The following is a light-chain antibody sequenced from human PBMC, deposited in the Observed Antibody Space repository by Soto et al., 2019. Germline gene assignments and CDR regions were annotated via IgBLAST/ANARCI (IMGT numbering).Light chain of an antibody. J-gene: IGKJ4*01. CDR1: QSILFSSNNKNY. V-gene: IGKV4-1*01. CDR2: WAS. Sequence: DIVMTQSPDSLAVSLGERATINCKSSQSILFSSNNKNYLTWYQQKPGQPPKPLIYWASTRESGVTDRFSGSGSVTEFTLTISSLQAEDVAVYYCQQYYSTPVTFGGGTKVEIK. CDR3: QQYYSTPVT.